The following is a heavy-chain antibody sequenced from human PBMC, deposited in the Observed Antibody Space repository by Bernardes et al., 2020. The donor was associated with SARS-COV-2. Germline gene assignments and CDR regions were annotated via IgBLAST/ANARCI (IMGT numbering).Heavy chain of an antibody. Sequence: ASVKVSCKASGYIFTNYDINWVRQAPGQGLEWMGWVDPNSGNAGFARKFQGRVTMTRDTSTSTAYLELSSLRSEDTAVYYCVRGRATSNWFGVYNWFDPWGQGTQVTVSS. J-gene: IGHJ5*02. V-gene: IGHV1-8*01. CDR2: VDPNSGNA. CDR1: GYIFTNYD. D-gene: IGHD3-3*01. CDR3: VRGRATSNWFGVYNWFDP.